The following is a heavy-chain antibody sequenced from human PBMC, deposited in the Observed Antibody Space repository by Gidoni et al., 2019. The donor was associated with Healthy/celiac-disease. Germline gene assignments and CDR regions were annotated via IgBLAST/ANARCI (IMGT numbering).Heavy chain of an antibody. Sequence: QVQLQQWGAGLLKPSETLSLTCAVYGGSFSGYYWSWIRQPPRKGLEWIGEINHSGSTNYNPSLKSRVTISVDTSKNQFSLKLSSVTAADTAVYYCARDQGSYGVGYWGQGTLVTVSS. CDR3: ARDQGSYGVGY. CDR1: GGSFSGYY. CDR2: INHSGST. J-gene: IGHJ4*02. D-gene: IGHD3-10*01. V-gene: IGHV4-34*01.